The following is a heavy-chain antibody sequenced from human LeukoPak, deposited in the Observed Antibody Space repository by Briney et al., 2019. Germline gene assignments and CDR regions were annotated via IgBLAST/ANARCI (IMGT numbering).Heavy chain of an antibody. CDR2: ISGSGGST. CDR1: EFTFSNYA. J-gene: IGHJ4*02. CDR3: AKDPPSYYGSGRTGY. D-gene: IGHD3-10*01. V-gene: IGHV3-23*01. Sequence: RAGGSLRLSCAASEFTFSNYAMSWVRQAPGKGLEWVSAISGSGGSTYYADSVKGRFTISRDNSKNTLYPQMNSLRAEDTAVYYCAKDPPSYYGSGRTGYWGQGTLVTVSS.